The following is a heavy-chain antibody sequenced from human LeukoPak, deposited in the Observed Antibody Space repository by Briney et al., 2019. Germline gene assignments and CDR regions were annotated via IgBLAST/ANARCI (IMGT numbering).Heavy chain of an antibody. D-gene: IGHD3-16*02. CDR2: IYYSGST. CDR3: ARRYYDYVWGSYRPPDNWFDP. Sequence: PSETLSLTCTVSGGSISSYYWGWIRQPPGKGLEWIGSIYYSGSTYYNPSLKSRVTISVDTSKNQFSLKLSAVTAADTAVYYCARRYYDYVWGSYRPPDNWFDPWGQGTLVTVSS. V-gene: IGHV4-39*01. J-gene: IGHJ5*02. CDR1: GGSISSYY.